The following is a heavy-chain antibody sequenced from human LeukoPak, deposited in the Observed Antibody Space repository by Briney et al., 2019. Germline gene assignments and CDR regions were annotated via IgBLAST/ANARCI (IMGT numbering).Heavy chain of an antibody. J-gene: IGHJ4*02. CDR3: AREGPPDSSGWYLYYFDY. Sequence: ASVKVSCKASGGTFSSYAISWVRQAPGQGLEWMGGIIPIFGTANYAQKFQGRVTITADESTSTAYMELSSLRSEDTAVYYCAREGPPDSSGWYLYYFDYWGQGTLVTVSS. CDR2: IIPIFGTA. D-gene: IGHD6-19*01. CDR1: GGTFSSYA. V-gene: IGHV1-69*13.